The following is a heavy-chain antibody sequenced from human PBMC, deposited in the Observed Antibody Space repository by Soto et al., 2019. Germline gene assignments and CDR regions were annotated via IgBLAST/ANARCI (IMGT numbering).Heavy chain of an antibody. Sequence: QVQLQQSGPGLVKPSQTLSVTCAISGDSVSSNSAVWNWIRQSPSRGLEWLGRTYYRSKWYNDYVVSVEGRMTINPDTSKNHFSLQLNSVTPEDTAVYYCARGWGMDVWGQGTTVTVSS. V-gene: IGHV6-1*01. CDR2: TYYRSKWYN. J-gene: IGHJ6*02. CDR1: GDSVSSNSAV. CDR3: ARGWGMDV.